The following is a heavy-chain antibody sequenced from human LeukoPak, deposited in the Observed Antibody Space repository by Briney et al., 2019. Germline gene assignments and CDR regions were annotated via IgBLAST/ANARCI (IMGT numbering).Heavy chain of an antibody. CDR2: IYYSGST. V-gene: IGHV4-39*07. CDR3: ARVQAYDILTGSLDY. Sequence: PSETPSLTCTVSGGSISSSSYYWGWLRQPPGKGREGVGSIYYSGSTYDNPSLKSRVTMSVDTSKNQFSLTLSSVTAAGTAVYYCARVQAYDILTGSLDYWGQGTLVTVSS. CDR1: GGSISSSSYY. J-gene: IGHJ4*02. D-gene: IGHD3-9*01.